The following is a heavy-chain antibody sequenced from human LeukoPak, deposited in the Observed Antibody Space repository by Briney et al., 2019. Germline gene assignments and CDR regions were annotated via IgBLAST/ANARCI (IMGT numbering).Heavy chain of an antibody. CDR2: TYYRSKWYN. D-gene: IGHD3-10*01. CDR1: GDSVSSNSAA. V-gene: IGHV6-1*01. CDR3: ARAPHIGSGSQNWFDP. J-gene: IGHJ5*02. Sequence: SQTLSLTCAISGDSVSSNSAAWNWIRQSPSRGLEWLGRTYYRSKWYNDYAVSVNSRITINPDTSKNKFSLQLNSVTPEDTAVYYCARAPHIGSGSQNWFDPWGQGTPVTVSS.